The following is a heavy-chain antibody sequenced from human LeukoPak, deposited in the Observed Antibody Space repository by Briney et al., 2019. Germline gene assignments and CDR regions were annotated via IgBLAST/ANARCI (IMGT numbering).Heavy chain of an antibody. CDR1: GFTFSSYG. D-gene: IGHD2-21*02. CDR3: AKDLERHIVVVTASAVDY. CDR2: ISYDGNNK. V-gene: IGHV3-30*18. Sequence: GGSLRLSCAASGFTFSSYGMHWVRQAPGKGLEWVAIISYDGNNKYYADSVKGRFTISRDNSKNTLYLQMNSPRAEDTAVYYCAKDLERHIVVVTASAVDYWGQGTLVTVSS. J-gene: IGHJ4*02.